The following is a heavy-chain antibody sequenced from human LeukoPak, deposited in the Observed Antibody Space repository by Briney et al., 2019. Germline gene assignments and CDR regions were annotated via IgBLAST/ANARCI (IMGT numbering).Heavy chain of an antibody. CDR1: GFTFSNYW. CDR3: ATYSSNGRGFQY. D-gene: IGHD2-8*01. Sequence: GGSLRLSCEGSGFTFSNYWMSWVRQAPGKGLEWVANIQQHGSETYYGDSVKGRFTISRDNAKNSLYLQMNSLRAEDTAVYYCATYSSNGRGFQYWGQGTLVTVSS. J-gene: IGHJ1*01. V-gene: IGHV3-7*01. CDR2: IQQHGSET.